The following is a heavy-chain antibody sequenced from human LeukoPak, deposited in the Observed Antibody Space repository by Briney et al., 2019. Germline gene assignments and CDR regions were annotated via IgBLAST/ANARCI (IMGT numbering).Heavy chain of an antibody. CDR2: MSTNGAT. D-gene: IGHD1-14*01. Sequence: GESLRLSCAASGFIVSSYVMNWVRLTPGKGLEWVSTMSTNGATYYADSVKGRFTVSRDNSKNTLFLFMNSLRDEDTAIYYCASERYYFGHWGQGTLVSVSS. J-gene: IGHJ4*02. CDR1: GFIVSSYV. CDR3: ASERYYFGH. V-gene: IGHV3-23*01.